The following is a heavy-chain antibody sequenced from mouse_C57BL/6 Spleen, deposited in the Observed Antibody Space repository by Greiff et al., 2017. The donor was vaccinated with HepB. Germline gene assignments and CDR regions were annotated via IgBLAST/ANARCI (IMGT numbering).Heavy chain of an antibody. J-gene: IGHJ4*01. V-gene: IGHV1-81*01. Sequence: QVQLKESGAELARPGASVKLSCKASGYTFTSYGISWVKQRTGQGLEWIGEIYPRSGNTYYNEKFKGKATLTADKSSSTAYMELRSLTSEDSAVYFCASLNGYDYYAMDYWGQGTSVTVSS. CDR3: ASLNGYDYYAMDY. CDR1: GYTFTSYG. D-gene: IGHD2-10*02. CDR2: IYPRSGNT.